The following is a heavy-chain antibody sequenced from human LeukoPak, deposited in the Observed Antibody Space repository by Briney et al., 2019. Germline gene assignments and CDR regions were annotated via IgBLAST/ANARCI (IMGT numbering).Heavy chain of an antibody. CDR3: ASQPGSSGHDAFDI. V-gene: IGHV4-39*01. D-gene: IGHD3-22*01. CDR2: IYYSGST. CDR1: GGSISSSSDY. Sequence: PSETPSLTCTVSGGSISSSSDYCGWIRQPRGRGLEWTVSIYYSGSTYYNPSHTSRVTISVHTSNNQFSLKLSSVTAADTAVYYCASQPGSSGHDAFDIRGQGNMGTVS. J-gene: IGHJ3*02.